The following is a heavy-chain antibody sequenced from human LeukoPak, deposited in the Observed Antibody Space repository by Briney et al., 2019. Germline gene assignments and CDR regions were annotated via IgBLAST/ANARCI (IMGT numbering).Heavy chain of an antibody. CDR2: IYHSGST. CDR1: GGYS. CDR3: ARMAAAVYNWFDP. Sequence: GGYSWSWIRQPPGKGLEWIGYIYHSGSTYYNPSLKSRVTISVDRSKNQFSLKLSSVTAADTAVYYCARMAAAVYNWFDPWGQGTLVTVSS. D-gene: IGHD6-13*01. J-gene: IGHJ5*02. V-gene: IGHV4-30-2*01.